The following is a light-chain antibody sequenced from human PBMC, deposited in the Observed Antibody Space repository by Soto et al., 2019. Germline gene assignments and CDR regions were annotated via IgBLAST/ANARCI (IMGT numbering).Light chain of an antibody. V-gene: IGKV3-20*01. CDR1: QSVSSSY. CDR2: GAS. J-gene: IGKJ2*01. CDR3: QQYGSSYT. Sequence: EIVLTQSPGTLSLSPGERATLCCRASQSVSSSYLAWYQQKPGQAPRLLIYGASSRATGIPDRFSGSGSGTDFTLTISRLEPEDFAVYYCQQYGSSYTFGQGTKLEIK.